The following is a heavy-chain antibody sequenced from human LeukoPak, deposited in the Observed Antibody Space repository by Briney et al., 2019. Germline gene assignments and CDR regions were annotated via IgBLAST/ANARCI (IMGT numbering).Heavy chain of an antibody. J-gene: IGHJ4*02. CDR3: AKDGARYLLTYYFEY. V-gene: IGHV3-30*18. Sequence: PGESLRLSCAASGFTFSSHDMHWVRQAPGKGLEWVAAISYDGSKQLYADSVKGRFTISRDNSKNTLNLQMSSLRDEDTAVYYCAKDGARYLLTYYFEYWGQGTLVTVSS. CDR2: ISYDGSKQ. D-gene: IGHD3-9*01. CDR1: GFTFSSHD.